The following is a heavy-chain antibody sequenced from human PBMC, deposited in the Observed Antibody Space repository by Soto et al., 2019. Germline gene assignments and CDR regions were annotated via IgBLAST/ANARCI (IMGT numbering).Heavy chain of an antibody. CDR3: VASIESRAMESFDY. Sequence: XETLSLTCSFSAVSISRYYWGWVRQVPGERLEWIAYVSYSVGASYNPSLKSRVTISLDTSKSQIALRLMSATAADTAMYYCVASIESRAMESFDYWGHGALVTVSS. D-gene: IGHD5-18*01. CDR1: AVSISRYY. J-gene: IGHJ4*01. V-gene: IGHV4-59*01. CDR2: VSYSVGA.